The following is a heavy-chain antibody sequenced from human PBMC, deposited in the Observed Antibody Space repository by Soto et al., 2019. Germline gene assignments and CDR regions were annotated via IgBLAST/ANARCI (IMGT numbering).Heavy chain of an antibody. Sequence: PSETLSLTCAVSGGSISSSNWWSWVRQPPGKGLEWIGEIYHSGSTNYNPSLKSRVTISVDTSKNQFSLKLSSVTAADTAVYYCAGETRDSRKNYFDYWGQGTTVTVS. D-gene: IGHD6-13*01. CDR3: AGETRDSRKNYFDY. CDR1: GGSISSSNW. J-gene: IGHJ4*03. CDR2: IYHSGST. V-gene: IGHV4-4*02.